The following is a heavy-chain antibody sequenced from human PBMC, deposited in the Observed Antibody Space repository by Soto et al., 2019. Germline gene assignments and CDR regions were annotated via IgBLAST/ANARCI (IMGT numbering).Heavy chain of an antibody. Sequence: QIHLVQSGAEVKKPGASVKVSCKASGYTFTSFGISWVRQAPGQGLEWMGWISGYSANTHYAHKVQGRVFMTTATSTNTAYMELRSLRSDDTAVYYCARGTGDLAYWGQGTLVTVSS. J-gene: IGHJ4*02. CDR3: ARGTGDLAY. CDR1: GYTFTSFG. D-gene: IGHD7-27*01. CDR2: ISGYSANT. V-gene: IGHV1-18*04.